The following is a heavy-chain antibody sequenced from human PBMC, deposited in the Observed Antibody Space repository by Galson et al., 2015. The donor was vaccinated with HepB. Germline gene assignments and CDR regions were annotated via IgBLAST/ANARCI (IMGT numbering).Heavy chain of an antibody. J-gene: IGHJ6*02. Sequence: SLRLSCAASGFTFSSYSMNWVRQAPGKGLEWVSYISSSSSTIYYADSVKGRFTISRDNAKNSLYLQMNSLRAEGTAVYYCARAGLSSWSGGYYYYGMDVWGQGTTVTVSS. CDR2: ISSSSSTI. D-gene: IGHD6-13*01. V-gene: IGHV3-48*01. CDR1: GFTFSSYS. CDR3: ARAGLSSWSGGYYYYGMDV.